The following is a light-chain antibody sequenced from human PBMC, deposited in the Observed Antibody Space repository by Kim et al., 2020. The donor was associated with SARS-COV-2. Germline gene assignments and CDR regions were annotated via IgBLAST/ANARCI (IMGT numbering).Light chain of an antibody. Sequence: DIVMTQSPDSLAVSLGERATINCKSSQSVLYDINNNNYLAWYQQKPGQPPKLLIYWASTRQSGVPDRFSGSGSGTDFTLTISSLQAEDVAVYYCQQYYTSPPWTFGQGTKVDI. V-gene: IGKV4-1*01. CDR2: WAS. CDR3: QQYYTSPPWT. CDR1: QSVLYDINNNNY. J-gene: IGKJ1*01.